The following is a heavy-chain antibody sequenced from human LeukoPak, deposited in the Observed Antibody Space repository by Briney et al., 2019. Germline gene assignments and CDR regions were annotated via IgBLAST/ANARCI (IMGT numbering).Heavy chain of an antibody. D-gene: IGHD6-19*01. Sequence: PAASVKVSCKASGYTFTGYYMHWVRQAPGQGLEWMGWINPNSGGTNYAQKFQGRVTMTRDTSISTAYMELSRLRSDDTAVYYCITQWLVTRYGMDVWGQGTTVTVSS. CDR3: ITQWLVTRYGMDV. CDR2: INPNSGGT. V-gene: IGHV1-2*02. J-gene: IGHJ6*02. CDR1: GYTFTGYY.